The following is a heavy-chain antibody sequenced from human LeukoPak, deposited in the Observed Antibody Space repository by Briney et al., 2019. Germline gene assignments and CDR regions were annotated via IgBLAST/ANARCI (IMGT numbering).Heavy chain of an antibody. CDR1: GFTFSNYG. J-gene: IGHJ4*02. CDR3: ARESYIAAAATGY. CDR2: IWYDGSNK. D-gene: IGHD6-13*01. Sequence: GGSLRLSCTASGFTFSNYGLHWVRQAPGKGLEWVAVIWYDGSNKYYADSVKGRFTISRDNSKNTLYLQMNSLRAEDTAVYYCARESYIAAAATGYWGQGTLVTVSS. V-gene: IGHV3-33*01.